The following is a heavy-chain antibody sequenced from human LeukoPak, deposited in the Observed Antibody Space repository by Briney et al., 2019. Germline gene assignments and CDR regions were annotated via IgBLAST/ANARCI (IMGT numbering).Heavy chain of an antibody. CDR3: AKRVRANAGPTDS. J-gene: IGHJ4*02. V-gene: IGHV3-23*01. D-gene: IGHD1-26*01. CDR1: AFTFSSSA. CDR2: ISGDGINT. Sequence: GGSLRLSCAASAFTFSSSAMSWVRQAPGKGLEWVSGISGDGINTYYADSVKARFTISRDNSRNTLFLQMDGLRAEDRAVYYCAKRVRANAGPTDSWGQGTLASVSS.